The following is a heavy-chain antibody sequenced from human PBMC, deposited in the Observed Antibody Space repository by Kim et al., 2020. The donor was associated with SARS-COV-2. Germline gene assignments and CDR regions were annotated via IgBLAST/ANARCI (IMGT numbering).Heavy chain of an antibody. CDR2: ISYDGSNK. CDR1: GFTFSSYG. Sequence: GGSLRLSCAASGFTFSSYGMHWVRQAPGKGLEWVAVISYDGSNKYYADSVKGRFTISRDNSKNTLYLQMNSLRAEDTAVYYCARSALGYCSGGSCYPRDYWGQGTLVTVSS. CDR3: ARSALGYCSGGSCYPRDY. J-gene: IGHJ4*02. D-gene: IGHD2-15*01. V-gene: IGHV3-33*05.